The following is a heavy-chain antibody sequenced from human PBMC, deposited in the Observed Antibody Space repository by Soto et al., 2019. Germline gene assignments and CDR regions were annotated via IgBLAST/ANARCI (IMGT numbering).Heavy chain of an antibody. CDR3: ASFFTVPAAIGY. J-gene: IGHJ4*02. CDR1: GYTFTSYA. V-gene: IGHV1-3*01. D-gene: IGHD2-2*02. CDR2: INAGNGNT. Sequence: QVQLVQSGAEVKKPGASVKVSCKASGYTFTSYAMHWVRQAPGQRLEWMGWINAGNGNTKHSHQFQGRVTITRDTSASTAYMELSSLRSEDTAVYYCASFFTVPAAIGYWGQGALVTVSS.